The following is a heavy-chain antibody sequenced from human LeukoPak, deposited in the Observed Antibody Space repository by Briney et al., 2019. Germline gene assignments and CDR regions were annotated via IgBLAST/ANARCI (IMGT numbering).Heavy chain of an antibody. J-gene: IGHJ4*02. CDR1: DFPFIGYT. Sequence: GGSLRLSCAASDFPFIGYTMHWVRQAPGKGLEWVAGIPYDGSQNSYADSVKGRFSISRDNSKSALYLQLSSLRPEDTAVYYCTREGRFKAQHLFDYWGQGTMVTVSS. CDR2: IPYDGSQN. CDR3: TREGRFKAQHLFDY. D-gene: IGHD2-2*01. V-gene: IGHV3-30*04.